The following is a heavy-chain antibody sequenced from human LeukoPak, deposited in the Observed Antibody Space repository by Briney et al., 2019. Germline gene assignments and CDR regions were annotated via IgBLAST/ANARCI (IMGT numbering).Heavy chain of an antibody. J-gene: IGHJ6*02. CDR1: GASISSYY. CDR2: IYYGGST. Sequence: SETLSLTCTVSGASISSYYWNWIRQPPGKGLEWIGYIYYGGSTNYNPSLKSRVTISVDTSKNQFSLKLSSVTAADTAVYYCARVGILYPGDYYYGMDVWGQGTTVTVSS. V-gene: IGHV4-59*01. D-gene: IGHD2-8*01. CDR3: ARVGILYPGDYYYGMDV.